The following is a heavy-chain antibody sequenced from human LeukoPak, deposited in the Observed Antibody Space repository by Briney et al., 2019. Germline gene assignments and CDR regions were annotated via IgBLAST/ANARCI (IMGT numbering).Heavy chain of an antibody. J-gene: IGHJ4*02. CDR2: INHSGST. CDR3: ARGPGYCSGGSCPPGGY. CDR1: GGSFSGYY. Sequence: PSETLSLTCAVYGGSFSGYYWSWIRQPPGKGLEWIGEINHSGSTNYNPSLKSRVTISVETSKNQFSLKVNSVTAADTAVYYCARGPGYCSGGSCPPGGYWGQGTLVTVSS. V-gene: IGHV4-34*01. D-gene: IGHD2-15*01.